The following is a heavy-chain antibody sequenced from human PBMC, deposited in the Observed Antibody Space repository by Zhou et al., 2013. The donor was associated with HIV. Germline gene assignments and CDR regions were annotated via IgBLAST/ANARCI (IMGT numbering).Heavy chain of an antibody. CDR3: ARGGLVVVPAAINYYYYMDV. D-gene: IGHD2-2*02. CDR1: GYTFMRYG. CDR2: ITTYNGDT. J-gene: IGHJ6*03. Sequence: QVQLVQSGAEVKKTGASVKVSCKASGYTFMRYGISWVRQAPGQGLEWMGWITTYNGDTNYAQKFQGRVTMTTDTSTTTVYMELSSLRSEDTAVYYCARGGLVVVPAAINYYYYMDVWGKGTTVTVSS. V-gene: IGHV1-18*01.